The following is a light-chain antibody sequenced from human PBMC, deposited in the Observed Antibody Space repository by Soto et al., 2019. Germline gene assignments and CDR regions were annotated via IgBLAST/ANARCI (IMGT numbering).Light chain of an antibody. CDR1: QTLRTW. J-gene: IGKJ4*01. CDR2: DVA. V-gene: IGKV1-5*01. Sequence: DIQMTQSPSTLSSSVGDRVTITCRASQTLRTWLAWYQQKPGKDPKLLIYDVAILQSGAPSSFSGGGSGTEFTLTISSLQPDDFETYYCQQYNGYPLTFGGGTKVEFK. CDR3: QQYNGYPLT.